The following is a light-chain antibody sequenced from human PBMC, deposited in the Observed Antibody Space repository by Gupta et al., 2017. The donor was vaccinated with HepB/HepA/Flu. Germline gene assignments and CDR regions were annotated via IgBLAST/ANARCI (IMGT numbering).Light chain of an antibody. CDR1: QSVSSN. CDR2: GAS. CDR3: QQDNNCPLT. J-gene: IGKJ4*01. V-gene: IGKV3-15*01. Sequence: EIVMTQSPATLSVSPGERATLSCRASQSVSSNLALYQQNPGQAPRLLIYGASTRATGIPARFSGSGSGTEFTLTISSLQSEDFAVYYCQQDNNCPLTFGGGTKVEIK.